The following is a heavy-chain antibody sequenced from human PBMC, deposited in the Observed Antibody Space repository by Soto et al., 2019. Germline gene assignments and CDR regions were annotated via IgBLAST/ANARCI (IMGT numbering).Heavy chain of an antibody. Sequence: QVQLVQSGAEVKKPGSSVKVSCKASGGTFSSYAISWVRQAPGQGLEWMGGIIPIFGTATYAQKFQGRVTITADESTSTAYRELRSLRSEDTAVYYCARVHPVVTGWYFDLWGRGTLVTVSS. V-gene: IGHV1-69*01. D-gene: IGHD2-15*01. CDR2: IIPIFGTA. J-gene: IGHJ2*01. CDR3: ARVHPVVTGWYFDL. CDR1: GGTFSSYA.